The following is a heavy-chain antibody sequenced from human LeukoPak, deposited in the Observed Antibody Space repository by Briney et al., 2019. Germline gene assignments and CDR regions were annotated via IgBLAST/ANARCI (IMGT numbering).Heavy chain of an antibody. J-gene: IGHJ4*02. CDR1: GLTVISSC. Sequence: GGSLRLSCAACGLTVISSCMNWVRQAPGKGLEWVSSISTSSTYIYYADSVKGRFTISRDNAKNSLYLQMNSLRAEDTAVYYCARDPPFIIGTTFFYYWGQGTLVTVSS. D-gene: IGHD1-20*01. CDR2: ISTSSTYI. CDR3: ARDPPFIIGTTFFYY. V-gene: IGHV3-21*01.